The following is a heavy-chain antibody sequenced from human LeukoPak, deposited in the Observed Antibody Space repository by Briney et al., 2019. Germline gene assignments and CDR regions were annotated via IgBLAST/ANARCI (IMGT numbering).Heavy chain of an antibody. Sequence: ASVKVSCKAAGYTFSAYYMHWVRQAPGQGLEWMGWINPNTGRTTYAQKFQGSVTMTRDTSIDTAYMELNSLRPDDPAVYYCAKAGHYDFNCFDPWGQGTLVAVSS. CDR3: AKAGHYDFNCFDP. CDR1: GYTFSAYY. CDR2: INPNTGRT. J-gene: IGHJ5*02. D-gene: IGHD2/OR15-2a*01. V-gene: IGHV1-2*02.